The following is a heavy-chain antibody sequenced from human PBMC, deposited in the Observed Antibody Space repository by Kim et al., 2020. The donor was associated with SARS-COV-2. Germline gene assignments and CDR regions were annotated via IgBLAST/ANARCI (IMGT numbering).Heavy chain of an antibody. CDR1: GFTFSSYS. CDR3: ARALGAYYDSSGYYD. CDR2: ISSSSYI. J-gene: IGHJ4*02. D-gene: IGHD3-22*01. V-gene: IGHV3-21*01. Sequence: GGSLRLSCAASGFTFSSYSMNWVRQAPGKGLEWVSSISSSSYIYYADSVKGRFTISRDNAKNSLYLQMNSLRAEDTAVYYCARALGAYYDSSGYYDWGQGTLVTVSS.